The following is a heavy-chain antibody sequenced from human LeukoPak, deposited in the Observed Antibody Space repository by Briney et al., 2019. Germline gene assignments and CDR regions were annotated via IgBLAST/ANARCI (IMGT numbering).Heavy chain of an antibody. D-gene: IGHD3-3*01. CDR3: ARAYDFWSGYYVLDY. Sequence: PSETLSLTCTVSRXSISSYYWSWIRQPPGKGQEWIGYVYYTGSTNYNPSLKSRVTISVDTSKNQFSLNLSSVTAADTAVYHCARAYDFWSGYYVLDYWGQGTLVTVSS. J-gene: IGHJ4*02. CDR1: RXSISSYY. CDR2: VYYTGST. V-gene: IGHV4-59*01.